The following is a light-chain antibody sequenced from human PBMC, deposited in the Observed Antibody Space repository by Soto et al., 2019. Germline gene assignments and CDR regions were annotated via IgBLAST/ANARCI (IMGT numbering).Light chain of an antibody. Sequence: EIVLTQSPGTLSLSPGERATLSCRASQSVSSSYLAWYQQKPGQAPRLLIYGASSRATGILDRFSGSGSGTDFTLTISRLETEDFAVYCCQQYGSSPPYTFGQGTKLEIK. J-gene: IGKJ2*01. V-gene: IGKV3-20*01. CDR1: QSVSSSY. CDR3: QQYGSSPPYT. CDR2: GAS.